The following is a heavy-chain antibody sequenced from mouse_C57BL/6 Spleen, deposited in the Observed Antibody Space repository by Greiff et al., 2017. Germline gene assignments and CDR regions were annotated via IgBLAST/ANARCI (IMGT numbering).Heavy chain of an antibody. CDR2: INPYNGGT. CDR1: GYTFTDYY. CDR3: ARSFTTVVDYYAMDY. Sequence: VQLQQSGPVLVKPGASVKMSCKASGYTFTDYYMNWVKQSHGKSLEWIGVINPYNGGTSYNQKFKGKATLTVDKSSSTAYTELNSLTSEDSAVYYCARSFTTVVDYYAMDYWGQGTSVTVSS. D-gene: IGHD1-1*01. J-gene: IGHJ4*01. V-gene: IGHV1-19*01.